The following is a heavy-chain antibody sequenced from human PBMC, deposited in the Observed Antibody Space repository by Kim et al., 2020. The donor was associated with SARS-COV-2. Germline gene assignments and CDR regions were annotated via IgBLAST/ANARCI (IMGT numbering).Heavy chain of an antibody. V-gene: IGHV3-23*01. CDR2: ISGSGGGT. Sequence: GGSLRLSCAASGFTFSSYAMTWVRQAPGKGLEWVSAISGSGGGTYYADSVKGRFTISRDNSKNTLYLQMNSLRAEDTAAYYCAKDGSGSFYYYYHGMDVWGHGTTVTVS. J-gene: IGHJ6*02. D-gene: IGHD3-10*01. CDR3: AKDGSGSFYYYYHGMDV. CDR1: GFTFSSYA.